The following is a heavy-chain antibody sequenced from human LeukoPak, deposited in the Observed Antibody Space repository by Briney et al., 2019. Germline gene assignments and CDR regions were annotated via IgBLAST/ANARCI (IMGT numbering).Heavy chain of an antibody. CDR3: AKGYASPAIDY. V-gene: IGHV3-23*01. J-gene: IGHJ4*02. Sequence: GGTLRLSCAASGFTFSSYGMSWVRQAPGKGLEWVSAIIGSGGSTYYADSVKGRFTISRDNSKNTLYLQMNSLSAEHTAVYYCAKGYASPAIDYWGQGTLVTVSS. CDR2: IIGSGGST. CDR1: GFTFSSYG. D-gene: IGHD3-22*01.